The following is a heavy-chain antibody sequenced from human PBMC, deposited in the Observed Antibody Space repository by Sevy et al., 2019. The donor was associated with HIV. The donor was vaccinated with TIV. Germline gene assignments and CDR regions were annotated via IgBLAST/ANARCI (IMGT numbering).Heavy chain of an antibody. Sequence: GSLRLSCEVSGFTFSRSWMSWVRQAPGKGLEWVANIKQDGSERYYVGSVKGRFTISRDNAENSLFLQMNSLRVEDTAVYYCAREGGWDYDYWGQGTLVTVSS. CDR1: GFTFSRSW. J-gene: IGHJ4*02. D-gene: IGHD6-19*01. CDR2: IKQDGSER. CDR3: AREGGWDYDY. V-gene: IGHV3-7*01.